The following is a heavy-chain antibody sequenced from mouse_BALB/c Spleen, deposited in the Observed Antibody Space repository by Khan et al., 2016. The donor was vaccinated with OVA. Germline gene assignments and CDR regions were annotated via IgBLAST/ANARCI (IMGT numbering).Heavy chain of an antibody. V-gene: IGHV1-7*01. CDR1: GYTFTTYW. Sequence: VQLQQSGAELAKPGASVKMSCKASGYTFTTYWMHWVKQRPGQGLEWIGYINPTSGYTDYNDKFKDRATLSEDKSSSTAYMHLNSLTSEDSAVYYCTRDRIDYWGQGTTLTVSS. CDR3: TRDRIDY. J-gene: IGHJ2*01. CDR2: INPTSGYT.